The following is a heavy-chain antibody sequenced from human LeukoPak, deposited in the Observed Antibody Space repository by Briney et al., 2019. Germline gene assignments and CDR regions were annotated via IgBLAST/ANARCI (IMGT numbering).Heavy chain of an antibody. J-gene: IGHJ4*02. Sequence: GASVKVSYKASGYTFTSYDINWVRQATGQGLEWMGWMNPNSGNTGYAQNFQGRVTMTRNTSISTAYMELSSLRSEDTAMYYCARAPGLVSYSDSSGYYYSGDFDYWGQGTPVTVSS. CDR2: MNPNSGNT. D-gene: IGHD3-22*01. CDR1: GYTFTSYD. CDR3: ARAPGLVSYSDSSGYYYSGDFDY. V-gene: IGHV1-8*01.